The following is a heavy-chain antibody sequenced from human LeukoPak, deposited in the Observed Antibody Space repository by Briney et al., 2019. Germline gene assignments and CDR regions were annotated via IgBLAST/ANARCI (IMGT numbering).Heavy chain of an antibody. V-gene: IGHV4-59*08. CDR3: TRWGSNMAREKGDH. J-gene: IGHJ4*02. CDR2: IYYSGST. CDR1: GGSISSYY. D-gene: IGHD3-10*01. Sequence: PSETLSLTCTVSGGSISSYYWTWIRQSPGKGLEWIGYIYYSGSTNYNPSLKTRVTILVDTSKNQFSLKLSSVTAADTAVYYCTRWGSNMAREKGDHWGQGTLVTVSS.